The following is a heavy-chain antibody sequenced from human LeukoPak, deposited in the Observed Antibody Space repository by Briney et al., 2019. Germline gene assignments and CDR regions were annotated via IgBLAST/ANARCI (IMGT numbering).Heavy chain of an antibody. J-gene: IGHJ3*02. D-gene: IGHD3-22*01. CDR2: INPNSGGT. CDR1: GYTFTGYY. Sequence: ASVKVSCTASGYTFTGYYMHWVRQAPGQGVEWMGWINPNSGGTNYAQKFQGRVTMTRDTSISTAYMELSRLRSDDTAVYYCARRGYYYDSSGYSDAFDIWGQGTMVTVSS. V-gene: IGHV1-2*02. CDR3: ARRGYYYDSSGYSDAFDI.